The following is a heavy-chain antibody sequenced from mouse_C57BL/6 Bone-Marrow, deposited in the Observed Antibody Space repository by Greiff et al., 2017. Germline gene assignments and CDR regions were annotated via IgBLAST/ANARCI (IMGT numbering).Heavy chain of an antibody. Sequence: VQLQQPGAELVKPGASVKLSCKASGYTFTSYWMQWVKQRPGQGLEWIGEIDPSDSYTNYNQKFKGKATLTVDTSSSTAYMQLSSLTSEDSAVYYCARRDYYGSSGYWGQGTTLTVSS. CDR3: ARRDYYGSSGY. V-gene: IGHV1-50*01. D-gene: IGHD1-1*01. CDR2: IDPSDSYT. J-gene: IGHJ2*01. CDR1: GYTFTSYW.